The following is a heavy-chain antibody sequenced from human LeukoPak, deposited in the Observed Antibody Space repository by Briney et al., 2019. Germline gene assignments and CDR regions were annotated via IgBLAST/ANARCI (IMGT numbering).Heavy chain of an antibody. D-gene: IGHD1/OR15-1a*01. CDR1: GGSISTGNW. CDR3: AKGGEQVTWNFQN. Sequence: SETLSLTCAVSGGSISTGNWWSWVRQSPDKGLEWIGEIYHSGSSNYNPSIKSRVTMSIDNSKHHFSLSLTSVTAADTAVYYCAKGGEQVTWNFQNWGQGTLVTVSS. V-gene: IGHV4-4*02. J-gene: IGHJ1*01. CDR2: IYHSGSS.